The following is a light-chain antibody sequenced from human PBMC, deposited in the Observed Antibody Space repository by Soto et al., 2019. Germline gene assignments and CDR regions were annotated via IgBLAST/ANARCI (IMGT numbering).Light chain of an antibody. CDR2: EVS. Sequence: QSALTQPASVSGSPGQSITISCTGTSSDVGGYNYVSWYQHHPGKAPKLMIYEVSNRPSGVSNRFSGSNSVNTASLTISGLQAEDEADYYCRSYTGSSTPVFGGGTKLTVL. CDR1: SSDVGGYNY. CDR3: RSYTGSSTPV. V-gene: IGLV2-14*01. J-gene: IGLJ3*02.